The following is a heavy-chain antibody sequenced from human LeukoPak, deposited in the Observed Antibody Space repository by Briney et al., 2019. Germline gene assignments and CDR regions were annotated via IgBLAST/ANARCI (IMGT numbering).Heavy chain of an antibody. J-gene: IGHJ3*02. Sequence: SETLSLTCTVSGGSITSGSYYWSWIRQPAGKGLEWIGRIYTSGSTNYNPSLKSRVTISIDTSKNQFSLKLNSVTAADTALYYCASDAFDIWGQGTMVTVSS. CDR1: GGSITSGSYY. CDR3: ASDAFDI. V-gene: IGHV4-61*02. CDR2: IYTSGST.